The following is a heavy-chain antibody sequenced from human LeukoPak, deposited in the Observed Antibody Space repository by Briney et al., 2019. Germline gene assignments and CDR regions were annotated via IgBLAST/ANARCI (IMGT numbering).Heavy chain of an antibody. J-gene: IGHJ4*02. CDR1: GFTFSDYG. D-gene: IGHD6-19*01. Sequence: PGGSLRLSCAASGFTFSDYGTHWVCQSPGKGLEWVTFIQDDGSKKYYADSVKGRFTISRDNSKNTLYLQMNSLRAEDTVVYYCAKDVFPGGYDGYWGQGSLVTVSS. CDR2: IQDDGSKK. V-gene: IGHV3-30*02. CDR3: AKDVFPGGYDGY.